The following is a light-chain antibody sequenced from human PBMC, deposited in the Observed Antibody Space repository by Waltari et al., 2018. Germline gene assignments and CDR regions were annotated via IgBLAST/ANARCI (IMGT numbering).Light chain of an antibody. CDR3: CSYAGSFDLV. J-gene: IGLJ2*01. CDR2: DVR. CDR1: YSNIGRFDF. Sequence: QSALAQPPSVSGSPGQSVPFSCAGDYSNIGRFDFVSWYQQHPGKVPKLLIYDVRKRPSGVSARFSGSKAGNTASLTISGLQAEDEADYYCCSYAGSFDLVFGGGTKLTVL. V-gene: IGLV2-11*01.